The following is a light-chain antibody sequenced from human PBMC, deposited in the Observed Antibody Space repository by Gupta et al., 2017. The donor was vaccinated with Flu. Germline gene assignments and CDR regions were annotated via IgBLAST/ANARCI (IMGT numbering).Light chain of an antibody. CDR2: SNN. J-gene: IGLJ1*01. V-gene: IGLV1-44*01. Sequence: QFLLTQPSSASGTPGQRVTISCSGSSSSIGGNAVNWYQQLPGTAPKLLIYSNNQRPSGIPDRFFGSKSGTSASLAISGLESEDEADYYCAAWDNSLNGYVFGTGTKVTVL. CDR1: SSSIGGNA. CDR3: AAWDNSLNGYV.